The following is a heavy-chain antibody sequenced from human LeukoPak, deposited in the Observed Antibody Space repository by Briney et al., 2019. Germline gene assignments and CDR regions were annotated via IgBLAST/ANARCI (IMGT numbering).Heavy chain of an antibody. J-gene: IGHJ2*01. D-gene: IGHD2-15*01. CDR2: IKQDGSEK. Sequence: QPGGSLRLSCAASGFTFSSYWMSWVRQAPGTGLEWVANIKQDGSEKYYVDSVKGRFTISRDNAKNSLYLQMNSLRVEDTAVYYCAKGPTIVVVVAASSGYFDLWGRGTLVTVSS. CDR3: AKGPTIVVVVAASSGYFDL. V-gene: IGHV3-7*01. CDR1: GFTFSSYW.